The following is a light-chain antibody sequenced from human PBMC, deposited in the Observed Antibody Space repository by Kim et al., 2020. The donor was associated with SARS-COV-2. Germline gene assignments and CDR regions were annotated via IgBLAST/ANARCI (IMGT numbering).Light chain of an antibody. Sequence: SSELTQDPAVSVALGQTVMITCQGDSLRSYYATWYQQKPGQAPILVIYGKNNRPSGIPDRFSGSSSGNTASLTITGTQAGDEADYYCNSRDSNDNVVFDG. V-gene: IGLV3-19*01. CDR2: GKN. CDR3: NSRDSNDNVV. CDR1: SLRSYY. J-gene: IGLJ2*01.